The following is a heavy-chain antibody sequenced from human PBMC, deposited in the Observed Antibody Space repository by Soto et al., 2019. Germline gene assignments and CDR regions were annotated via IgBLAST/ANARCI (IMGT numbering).Heavy chain of an antibody. Sequence: GGSVKVSWKASGDTFTSYGISWVRQAPAQGLEWMGWISAYNGNTNYAQKLQGRVTMTTDTFTSTAYMELRSLRSDDTAVYYCACRYSYGYLGMDVWGQGTTVTVSS. J-gene: IGHJ6*02. CDR1: GDTFTSYG. D-gene: IGHD5-18*01. V-gene: IGHV1-18*01. CDR3: ACRYSYGYLGMDV. CDR2: ISAYNGNT.